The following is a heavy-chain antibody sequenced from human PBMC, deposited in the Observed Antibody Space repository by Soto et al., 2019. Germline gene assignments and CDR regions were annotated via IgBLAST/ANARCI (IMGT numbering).Heavy chain of an antibody. CDR1: GFTFSSYA. D-gene: IGHD3-3*01. CDR2: ISYDGSNK. Sequence: QVQLVESGGGVVQPGRSLRLSCAASGFTFSSYAMHWVLQAPGKGLEWVAVISYDGSNKYYADSVEGRFTISRDNSKNTLYLQMNSLRAEDTAVYYCARGSDCWSGKKGSGNDYWGQGTLVTVSS. J-gene: IGHJ4*02. V-gene: IGHV3-30-3*01. CDR3: ARGSDCWSGKKGSGNDY.